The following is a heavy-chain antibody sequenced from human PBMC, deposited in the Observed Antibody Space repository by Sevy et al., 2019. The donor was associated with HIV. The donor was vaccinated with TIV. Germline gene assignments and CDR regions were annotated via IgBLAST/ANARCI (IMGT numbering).Heavy chain of an antibody. CDR1: GYTFTSYG. D-gene: IGHD3-10*01. CDR2: ISAHNGNT. CDR3: ALGNMVRGGKGFDP. Sequence: ASVKVSCKASGYTFTSYGISWVRQAPGQGLEWMGWISAHNGNTNYAQKLQGRVTMTTDTSTSTAYMELRSLRSDDTAVYYCALGNMVRGGKGFDPWGQGTLVTVSS. J-gene: IGHJ5*02. V-gene: IGHV1-18*01.